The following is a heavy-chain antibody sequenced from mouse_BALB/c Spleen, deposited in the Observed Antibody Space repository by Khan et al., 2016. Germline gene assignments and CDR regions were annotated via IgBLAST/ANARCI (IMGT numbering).Heavy chain of an antibody. D-gene: IGHD2-10*02. CDR2: FYPGSGSL. CDR3: ARHEGGYGNYWFTY. Sequence: QVQLKQSGAELVKPGASVKLSCKASGYTFTEYIIHWVKQRSGPGLEWIGWFYPGSGSLKYNEKFKDKAKLTADKSSSTVYLELSRLTSEEPAVYFGARHEGGYGNYWFTYWGQGTLVTVSA. J-gene: IGHJ3*01. V-gene: IGHV1-62-2*01. CDR1: GYTFTEYI.